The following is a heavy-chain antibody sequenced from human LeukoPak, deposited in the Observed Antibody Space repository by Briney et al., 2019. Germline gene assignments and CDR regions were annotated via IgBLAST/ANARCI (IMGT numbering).Heavy chain of an antibody. D-gene: IGHD2-2*01. Sequence: GGSLRLSCAASGFTVSSNYMSWVRQAPGKGLEWVSVIYSGGSTYYADSVKGRFTISRDNSKNTLYLQMNSLRAEDTAVYYCARDQGVVVVPAATVWFDPWGQGTLVTVSS. CDR2: IYSGGST. J-gene: IGHJ5*02. CDR3: ARDQGVVVVPAATVWFDP. CDR1: GFTVSSNY. V-gene: IGHV3-66*01.